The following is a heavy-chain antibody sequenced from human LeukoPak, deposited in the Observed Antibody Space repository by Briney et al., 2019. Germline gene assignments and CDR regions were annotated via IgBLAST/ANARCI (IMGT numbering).Heavy chain of an antibody. CDR2: ISYDGSNK. D-gene: IGHD3-10*01. CDR1: GFTFSTYG. V-gene: IGHV3-30*18. CDR3: ANEGRSGGYPLDF. J-gene: IGHJ4*02. Sequence: PGGSLRLSCAASGFTFSTYGMHWVRQAPGKGLEWVAVISYDGSNKDYADSVKGRFTISRDNSKNTLYLQMNSLRGEDTAVYYCANEGRSGGYPLDFWGQGTLVTVSS.